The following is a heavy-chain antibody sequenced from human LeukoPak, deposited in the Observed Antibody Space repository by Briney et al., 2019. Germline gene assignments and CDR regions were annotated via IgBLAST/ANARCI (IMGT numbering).Heavy chain of an antibody. D-gene: IGHD1-1*01. V-gene: IGHV3-33*01. CDR2: IWDDGSNE. J-gene: IGHJ4*02. Sequence: PGGSLRLSCAASGFTFSNYGMHWVRQAPGKGLEWVAVIWDDGSNEYYADSVKGRFTIFRDNRRNTLYLPMNSLRAEDTAVYSCARDHSGTQDYWGQGTLVTVSS. CDR1: GFTFSNYG. CDR3: ARDHSGTQDY.